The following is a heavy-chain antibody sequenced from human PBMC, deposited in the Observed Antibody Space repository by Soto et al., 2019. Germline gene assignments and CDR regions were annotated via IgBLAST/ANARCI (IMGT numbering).Heavy chain of an antibody. CDR2: IFYSGST. D-gene: IGHD5-18*01. V-gene: IGHV4-31*03. Sequence: QVQLQESGPGLVKPSQTLSLTCTVSGGTLSSGPYYWTWIRQHPGKGLEWIGYIFYSGSTYYNPSLKARLTISVDTSANQFSLSLSSVTAADTAVYYCARGRVYRYGDRELFFEYWGQGALVTVSS. CDR1: GGTLSSGPYY. J-gene: IGHJ4*02. CDR3: ARGRVYRYGDRELFFEY.